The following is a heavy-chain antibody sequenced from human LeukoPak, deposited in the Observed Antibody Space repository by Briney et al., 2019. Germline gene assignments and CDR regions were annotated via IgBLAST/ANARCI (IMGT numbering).Heavy chain of an antibody. V-gene: IGHV4-59*01. D-gene: IGHD6-19*01. CDR2: IYYSGST. Sequence: PSETLSLTCTVSGGSISSYYWSWIRQPPGKGLEWIGYIYYSGSTNYNPSLKGRVTISVDTSKNQFSLKLSSVTAADTAVYYCARAGRHSSAWYGDDYYYYYMDVWGKGTTVTISS. CDR3: ARAGRHSSAWYGDDYYYYYMDV. J-gene: IGHJ6*03. CDR1: GGSISSYY.